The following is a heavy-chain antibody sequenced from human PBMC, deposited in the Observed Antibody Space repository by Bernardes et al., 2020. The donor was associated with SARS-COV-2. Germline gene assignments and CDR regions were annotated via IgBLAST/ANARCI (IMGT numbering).Heavy chain of an antibody. V-gene: IGHV3-53*01. D-gene: IGHD3-22*01. J-gene: IGHJ4*02. Sequence: GGSLRLSCAASGFAVSSAYMSWVRQAPGKGLEWVSVVYSGDTTYYADSVKGRFTISRDNSKNTLYLQMNSLRPEDTAVYYCACPGGYDSSGYYYFDYWGQGTLITVSS. CDR2: VYSGDTT. CDR1: GFAVSSAY. CDR3: ACPGGYDSSGYYYFDY.